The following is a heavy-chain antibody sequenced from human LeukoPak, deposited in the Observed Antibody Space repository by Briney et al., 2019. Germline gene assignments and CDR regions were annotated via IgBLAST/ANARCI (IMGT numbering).Heavy chain of an antibody. Sequence: GASVKVSCKASGYTFTGYYMHWVRQAPGQGLEWMGWINPNSGGTNYAQKFQGRVTMTRDTSISTAYMELSRLRSDDTAVYYCARQGSYDFWSGYIYYYYYMDVWGKGTTVTVSS. CDR1: GYTFTGYY. V-gene: IGHV1-2*02. CDR3: ARQGSYDFWSGYIYYYYYMDV. J-gene: IGHJ6*03. D-gene: IGHD3-3*01. CDR2: INPNSGGT.